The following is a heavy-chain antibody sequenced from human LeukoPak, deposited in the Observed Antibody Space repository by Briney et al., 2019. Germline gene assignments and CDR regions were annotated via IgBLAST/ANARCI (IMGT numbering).Heavy chain of an antibody. CDR1: GFTFSSYW. Sequence: HAGGSLRLSCAASGFTFSSYWMSWVRQAPWKGLEWVANVKHDGSEKYYVDSVKGRFAISRDNGKNSLYLQMNSLRVEDMAVYYCARAPREWLLGYHFEYWGQGTLVTVSS. CDR3: ARAPREWLLGYHFEY. CDR2: VKHDGSEK. J-gene: IGHJ4*02. D-gene: IGHD3-3*01. V-gene: IGHV3-7*01.